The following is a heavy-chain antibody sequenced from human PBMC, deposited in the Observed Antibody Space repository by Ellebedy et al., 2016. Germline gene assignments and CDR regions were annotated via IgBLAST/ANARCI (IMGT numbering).Heavy chain of an antibody. D-gene: IGHD5-18*01. V-gene: IGHV1-69*13. CDR3: ARTVDTAMEYYYYYYMDV. CDR1: GGTFSSYA. J-gene: IGHJ6*03. CDR2: IIPIFGTA. Sequence: SVKVSXXASGGTFSSYAISWVRQAPGQGLEWMGGIIPIFGTANYAQKFQGRVTITADESTSTAYMELSSLRSEDTAVYYCARTVDTAMEYYYYYYMDVWGKGTTVTVSS.